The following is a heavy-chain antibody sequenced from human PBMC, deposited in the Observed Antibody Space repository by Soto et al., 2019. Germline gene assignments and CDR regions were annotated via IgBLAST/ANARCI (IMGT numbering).Heavy chain of an antibody. V-gene: IGHV3-21*01. CDR2: ISSSSSYI. CDR1: GFTFSSYS. J-gene: IGHJ1*01. CDR3: ARDLSPPGRVAAAGTRYFQH. Sequence: GGSLRLSCAASGFTFSSYSMNWVRQAPGKGLEWVSSISSSSSYIYYADSVKGRFTISRDNAKNSLYLQMNSLRAEDMAVYYCARDLSPPGRVAAAGTRYFQHWGQGTLVTVSS. D-gene: IGHD6-13*01.